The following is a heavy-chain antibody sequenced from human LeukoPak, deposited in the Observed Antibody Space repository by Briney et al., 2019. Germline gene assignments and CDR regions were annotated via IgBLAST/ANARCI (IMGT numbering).Heavy chain of an antibody. Sequence: ASVKVSCKASGFTFTGYYMHWVRQAPGQGLEWMGWINPNSGGTNYAQKFQGRVTMTRDTSISTAYMELSRLRSDDTGVYYCARDDIEMATISYWGQGTLVTVSS. CDR2: INPNSGGT. CDR1: GFTFTGYY. V-gene: IGHV1-2*02. CDR3: ARDDIEMATISY. D-gene: IGHD5-24*01. J-gene: IGHJ4*02.